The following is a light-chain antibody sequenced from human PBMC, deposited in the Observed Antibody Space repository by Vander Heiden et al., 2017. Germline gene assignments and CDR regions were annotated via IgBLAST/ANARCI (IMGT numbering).Light chain of an antibody. Sequence: QLSSLPSLSVSSGQPACTLRSGINVGTYRIYWYQQKPGSPPQYLLRYKSDSDKQQGSGVPSRFSGSKDASATAGILLIAGLQSEDDAYYYCTIWHSSAVVFGGGTKLTVL. J-gene: IGLJ2*01. CDR1: SGINVGTYR. CDR2: YKSDSDK. V-gene: IGLV5-45*03. CDR3: TIWHSSAVV.